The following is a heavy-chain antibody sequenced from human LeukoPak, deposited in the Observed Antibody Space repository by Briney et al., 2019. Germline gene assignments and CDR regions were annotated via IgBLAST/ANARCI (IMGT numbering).Heavy chain of an antibody. D-gene: IGHD5-12*01. CDR1: GFAFSSAW. V-gene: IGHV3-15*01. J-gene: IGHJ4*02. Sequence: GGSLRLSCAASGFAFSSAWMSWVRQAPGKGLEWVGRIKSKTDGGTTDYAAPVKGRFTISRDDSKNTLYLQMNSLKTEDTAVYYCTTGGYGGQFDYWGQGTLVTVSS. CDR3: TTGGYGGQFDY. CDR2: IKSKTDGGTT.